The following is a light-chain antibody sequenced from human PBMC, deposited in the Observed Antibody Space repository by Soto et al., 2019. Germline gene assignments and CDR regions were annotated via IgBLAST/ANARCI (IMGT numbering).Light chain of an antibody. CDR2: AAF. J-gene: IGKJ1*01. V-gene: IGKV1-39*01. Sequence: DIQMTQSPSSLSASVGDRVTITCRASQSISNYLNWYQQKPGKAPKLLIYAAFSLQSGVPSRFSGSGSGTDFTLTISSLQPEDFATYYCQQSYSIPRTFGLGTKVEIK. CDR3: QQSYSIPRT. CDR1: QSISNY.